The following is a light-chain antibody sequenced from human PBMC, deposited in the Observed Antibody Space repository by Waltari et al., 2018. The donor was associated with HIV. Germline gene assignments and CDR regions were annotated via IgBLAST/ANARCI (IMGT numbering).Light chain of an antibody. CDR1: QSVTTY. CDR2: GAS. V-gene: IGKV3-20*01. Sequence: EIVLTQSPGTLSLSLGERATLSCRASQSVTTYLAWYQQKPGQAPRLLIYGASSRATGIPDRFSGSGSGTDFTLTISRLEPEDFAMFYCQQYAGSPLTFGGGTKVEIK. J-gene: IGKJ4*01. CDR3: QQYAGSPLT.